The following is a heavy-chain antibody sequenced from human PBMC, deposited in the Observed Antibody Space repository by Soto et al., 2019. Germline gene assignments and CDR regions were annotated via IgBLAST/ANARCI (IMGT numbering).Heavy chain of an antibody. Sequence: PVGSLRLSCAASGFTFSDFGMHWVRQAPGKGLEWVAVASYDGSNTFYADSVQGRFTISRDNSKHTVYLQMNSLRVEDTAVYFCAKGGALVPAAILDYWGQGTLVTVSS. CDR3: AKGGALVPAAILDY. CDR2: ASYDGSNT. D-gene: IGHD2-2*01. V-gene: IGHV3-30*18. J-gene: IGHJ4*02. CDR1: GFTFSDFG.